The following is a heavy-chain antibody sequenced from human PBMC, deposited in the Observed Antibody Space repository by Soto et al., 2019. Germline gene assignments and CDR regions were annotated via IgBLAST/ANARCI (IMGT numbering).Heavy chain of an antibody. D-gene: IGHD1-26*01. J-gene: IGHJ4*02. CDR2: LSNTGRRT. CDR1: VFPFGADA. CDR3: ATAMGATQGPFDN. V-gene: IGHV3-23*01. Sequence: EVQVLESGGGLVQPGGSLRLSCVVSVFPFGADAMSWVRQAPGKGLEWVLGLSNTGRRTSYADSVKGRFNISRDNSENTVYLQMNSLRVEDTAVYYCATAMGATQGPFDNWGQGTLVTVSS.